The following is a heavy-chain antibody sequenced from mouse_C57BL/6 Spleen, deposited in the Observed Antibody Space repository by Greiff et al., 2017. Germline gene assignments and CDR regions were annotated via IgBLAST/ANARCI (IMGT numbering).Heavy chain of an antibody. CDR2: IDPEDGDT. CDR1: GFNIKDYY. J-gene: IGHJ2*01. D-gene: IGHD2-1*01. CDR3: TTKGVNGNSFFDY. V-gene: IGHV14-1*01. Sequence: EVQLQQSGAELVRPGASVKLSCTASGFNIKDYYMHWVKQRHEQGLEWIGRIDPEDGDTEYAPKFQGKATMTADTSSNTAYLQLSSLTSEDTAVYYCTTKGVNGNSFFDYWGQGTTRTVSS.